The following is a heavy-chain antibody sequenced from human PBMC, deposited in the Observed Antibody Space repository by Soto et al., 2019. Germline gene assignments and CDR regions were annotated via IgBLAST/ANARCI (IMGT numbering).Heavy chain of an antibody. Sequence: QVQLVQSGAEVKKPGSSVKVSCKASGGTFSSYAISWVRQAPGQGLEWMGGIIPIFGTANYAQKFQGRVTITADESTSTAYMELSSLRSEDTAVYYCARGLFSSSSGSYYIYGMDVWGQGTTVTVSS. V-gene: IGHV1-69*01. CDR3: ARGLFSSSSGSYYIYGMDV. J-gene: IGHJ6*02. D-gene: IGHD6-6*01. CDR1: GGTFSSYA. CDR2: IIPIFGTA.